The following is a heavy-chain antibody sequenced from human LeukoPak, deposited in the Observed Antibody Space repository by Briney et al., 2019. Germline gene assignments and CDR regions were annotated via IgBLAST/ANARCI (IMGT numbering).Heavy chain of an antibody. CDR2: ISRSSSYI. CDR1: GFTFSSYG. D-gene: IGHD3-22*01. V-gene: IGHV3-21*01. CDR3: ARDDGYYSDY. J-gene: IGHJ4*02. Sequence: GGSLRLSCAASGFTFSSYGISWVRQAPGKGLEWVSFISRSSSYIYYADSLKGRFTISRDNAKNSLYLQMNSLRAEDTAVYYCARDDGYYSDYWGQGTLVTVSS.